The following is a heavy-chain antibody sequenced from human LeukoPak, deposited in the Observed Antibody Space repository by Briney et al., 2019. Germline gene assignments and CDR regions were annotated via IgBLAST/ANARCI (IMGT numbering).Heavy chain of an antibody. CDR1: GFTFSSYA. CDR2: NSGSGGST. V-gene: IGHV3-23*01. D-gene: IGHD3-22*01. Sequence: GGSLRLSCAASGFTFSSYAMSWVRQAPGKGLEWVSANSGSGGSTYYADSVKGRFTISRDNSKNTLYLQMNSLRAEDTAVYYCAKGVYDSSGYYSQYFDYWGQGTLVTVSS. J-gene: IGHJ4*02. CDR3: AKGVYDSSGYYSQYFDY.